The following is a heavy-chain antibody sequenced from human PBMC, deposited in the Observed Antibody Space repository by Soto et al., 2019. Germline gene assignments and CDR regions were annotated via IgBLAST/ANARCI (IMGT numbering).Heavy chain of an antibody. Sequence: SLTWRVAGGSICSYYWSWIRQPPGKGLEWIGYIYYSGSTNYNPSLKSRVTISVDTSKNQFSLKLSSVTAADTAVYYCARGRYYDFWSGYFVFDYWGQGTLVTVSS. CDR1: GGSICSYY. V-gene: IGHV4-59*01. CDR3: ARGRYYDFWSGYFVFDY. J-gene: IGHJ4*02. CDR2: IYYSGST. D-gene: IGHD3-3*01.